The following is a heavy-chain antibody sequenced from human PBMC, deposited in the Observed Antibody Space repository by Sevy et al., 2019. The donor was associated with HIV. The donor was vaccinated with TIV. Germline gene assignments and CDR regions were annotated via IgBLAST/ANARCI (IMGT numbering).Heavy chain of an antibody. CDR3: LRDPNWSASPGDY. Sequence: GGSLRLSCAASGFSFSNFWMIWVRQAPEKGLEWVAMMNMDGSERSYLDSVRGRFTISRDNAKKSLYLQMNSLKSEDTAVYYCLRDPNWSASPGDYWGRGTLVTVSS. CDR1: GFSFSNFW. CDR2: MNMDGSER. J-gene: IGHJ4*02. V-gene: IGHV3-7*01. D-gene: IGHD1-1*01.